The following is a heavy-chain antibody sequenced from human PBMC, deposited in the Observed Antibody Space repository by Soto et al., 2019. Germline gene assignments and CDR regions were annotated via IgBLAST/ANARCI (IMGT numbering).Heavy chain of an antibody. J-gene: IGHJ4*02. CDR1: GFTFDLYA. Sequence: GGSLRLSCAASGFTFDLYAMYWVRQSPDKGLEWVAVISFDGTNKYTADSVEGRFSISRDNSKNTLFLQMNSLRPEDTAVYYCAKTAKVDTGDAYLEYWGQGTQVTVSS. D-gene: IGHD5-18*01. CDR3: AKTAKVDTGDAYLEY. CDR2: ISFDGTNK. V-gene: IGHV3-30-3*01.